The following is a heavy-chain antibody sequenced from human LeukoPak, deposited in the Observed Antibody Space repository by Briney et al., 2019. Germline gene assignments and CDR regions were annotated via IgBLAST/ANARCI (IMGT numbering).Heavy chain of an antibody. CDR2: IIPIFGTA. J-gene: IGHJ6*02. Sequence: SVKVSCKASGGTFSSYAISWVRQAPGQGLEWMGGIIPIFGTANYAQKFQGRVTVTADESTSTAYMELGSLRSEDTAVYYCARIVAVAGDYYYYGMDVWGQGTTVTVSS. CDR1: GGTFSSYA. V-gene: IGHV1-69*13. CDR3: ARIVAVAGDYYYYGMDV. D-gene: IGHD6-19*01.